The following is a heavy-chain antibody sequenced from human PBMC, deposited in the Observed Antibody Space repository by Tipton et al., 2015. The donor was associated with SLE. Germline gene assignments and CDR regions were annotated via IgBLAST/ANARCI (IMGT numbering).Heavy chain of an antibody. CDR1: VGSISSYY. CDR3: ARGKAGDSYYYYYMDV. CDR2: IYYSGST. V-gene: IGHV4-59*01. Sequence: TLSLTCTVSVGSISSYYWSWIRQPPGKGLEWIGYIYYSGSTNYNPSLKSRVTISVDTSKNQFSLKLSSVTAADTAVYYCARGKAGDSYYYYYMDVWGKGTTVTVSS. J-gene: IGHJ6*03. D-gene: IGHD7-27*01.